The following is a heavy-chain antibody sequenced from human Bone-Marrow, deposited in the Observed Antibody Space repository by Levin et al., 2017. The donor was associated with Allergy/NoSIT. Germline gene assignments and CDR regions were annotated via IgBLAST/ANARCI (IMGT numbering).Heavy chain of an antibody. J-gene: IGHJ3*01. V-gene: IGHV4-30-4*01. Sequence: SETLSLTCTVSGVSVSSGDYYWSWIRRTPGEGLEWIGHISYSDGTYYNSSLKSRITMARDTSNNQFSLRLSSVTAADTAVYYCARLSTTDCRTINCYNRGFGFDLWGRGTMVTVSS. CDR2: ISYSDGT. CDR3: ARLSTTDCRTINCYNRGFGFDL. D-gene: IGHD2-2*02. CDR1: GVSVSSGDYY.